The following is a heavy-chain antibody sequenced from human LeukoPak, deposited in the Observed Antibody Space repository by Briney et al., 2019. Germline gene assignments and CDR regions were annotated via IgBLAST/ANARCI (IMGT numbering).Heavy chain of an antibody. Sequence: GASVKVSCKASGYTFTSYAMHWVRQAPGQRLEWMGWINAGNGNTKYSQKFQGRVTITRDTSASTAYMELSSLRSEDTAVYYCARDVVRGSSGPVYYYYGMDVWGQGTTVTVSS. V-gene: IGHV1-3*01. J-gene: IGHJ6*02. CDR1: GYTFTSYA. CDR2: INAGNGNT. CDR3: ARDVVRGSSGPVYYYYGMDV. D-gene: IGHD6-19*01.